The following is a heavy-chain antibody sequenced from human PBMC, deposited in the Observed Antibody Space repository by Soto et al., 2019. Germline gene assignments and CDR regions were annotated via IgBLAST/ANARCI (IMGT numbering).Heavy chain of an antibody. J-gene: IGHJ4*02. Sequence: EVQLLESGGGLVQPGGSLRLSCAASGFTFSSYAMTWVRQAPGKGLEWVSTISRSGDSTYYRDSVKGRFTISRDNSKNTVYLQINSLRAEDTAGYYCAKTDKFNPQSSGWANRFGYWGQGTLVTVSS. CDR1: GFTFSSYA. CDR2: ISRSGDST. D-gene: IGHD6-19*01. CDR3: AKTDKFNPQSSGWANRFGY. V-gene: IGHV3-23*01.